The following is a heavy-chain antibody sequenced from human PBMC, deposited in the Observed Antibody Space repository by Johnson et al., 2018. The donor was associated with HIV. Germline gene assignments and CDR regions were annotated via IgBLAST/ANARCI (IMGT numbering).Heavy chain of an antibody. V-gene: IGHV3-11*01. Sequence: QVQLVESGGGLVKPGGSLRLSCAASGFTFSDYYINWIRQAPGKGLEWVSYINWNGGSTGYADSVKGRFTISRDNAKNSLYLQMNSLRAEDTALYYCARLDEIAAAGTGDAFDIWGQGTMVTVSS. D-gene: IGHD6-13*01. CDR2: INWNGGST. CDR3: ARLDEIAAAGTGDAFDI. J-gene: IGHJ3*02. CDR1: GFTFSDYY.